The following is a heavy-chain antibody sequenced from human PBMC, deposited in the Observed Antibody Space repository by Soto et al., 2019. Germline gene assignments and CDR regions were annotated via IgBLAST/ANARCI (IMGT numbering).Heavy chain of an antibody. V-gene: IGHV3-30-3*01. CDR2: ISYDGSNK. J-gene: IGHJ4*02. CDR1: GFTFSSYA. Sequence: GGSLRLSCAASGFTFSSYAMHWVRQAPGKGLEWVAVISYDGSNKYYADSVKGRFTISRDNSKNTLYLQMNSLRAEDTAVYYCARERGFGESTLDYWGQGTLVTVSS. CDR3: ARERGFGESTLDY. D-gene: IGHD3-10*01.